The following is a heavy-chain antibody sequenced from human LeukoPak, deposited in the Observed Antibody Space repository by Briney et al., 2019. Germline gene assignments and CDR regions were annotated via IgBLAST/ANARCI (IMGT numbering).Heavy chain of an antibody. J-gene: IGHJ4*02. Sequence: SETLSLTCTVSGGSISSYYWSWIRQPPGKGLEWIGEIYHSGSTNCNPSLKSRVTISVDKSKNQFSLKLSSVTAADTAVYYCATTPKGGYSAYLDYWGQGTLVTVSS. V-gene: IGHV4-59*12. CDR1: GGSISSYY. D-gene: IGHD5-12*01. CDR3: ATTPKGGYSAYLDY. CDR2: IYHSGST.